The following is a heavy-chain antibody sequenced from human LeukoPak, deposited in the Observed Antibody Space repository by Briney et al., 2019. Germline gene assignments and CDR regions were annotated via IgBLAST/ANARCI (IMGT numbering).Heavy chain of an antibody. V-gene: IGHV3-23*01. Sequence: GGSLRLSCAASGFTFSTYAMSWVRQAPGKGLEWVSGISATGGSTYYADSVKGRLTISRDNSKNTLYLQMNSLRAEDTAVYYCAKPSLILAAFDYWGQGTLVTVSS. CDR1: GFTFSTYA. D-gene: IGHD3-9*01. CDR3: AKPSLILAAFDY. CDR2: ISATGGST. J-gene: IGHJ4*02.